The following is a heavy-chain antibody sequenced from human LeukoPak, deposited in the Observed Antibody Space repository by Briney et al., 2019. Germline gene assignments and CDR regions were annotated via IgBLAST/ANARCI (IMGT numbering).Heavy chain of an antibody. Sequence: KPSETLSLTCAVYGGSFSGYYWCWIRQPPGKGLEWIGEINHSGSTNYNPSLKSRVTISVDTSKNQFSLKLSSVTAADTAVYYCARGHNWFDPWGQGTLVTVSS. V-gene: IGHV4-34*01. CDR1: GGSFSGYY. CDR3: ARGHNWFDP. J-gene: IGHJ5*02. CDR2: INHSGST.